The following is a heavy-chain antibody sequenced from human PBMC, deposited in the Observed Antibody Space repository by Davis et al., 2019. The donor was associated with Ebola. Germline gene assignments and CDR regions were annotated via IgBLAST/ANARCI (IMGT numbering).Heavy chain of an antibody. Sequence: PGGSLRLSCAASGFTSSSYAMHWVRQAPGKGLEWVAVISYDGSNKYYADSVKGRFTISRDNSKNTLYLQLNSLRAEDTAVYYCANTWGSASYWGQGTLVTVSS. V-gene: IGHV3-30-3*01. CDR1: GFTSSSYA. J-gene: IGHJ4*02. D-gene: IGHD3-16*01. CDR2: ISYDGSNK. CDR3: ANTWGSASY.